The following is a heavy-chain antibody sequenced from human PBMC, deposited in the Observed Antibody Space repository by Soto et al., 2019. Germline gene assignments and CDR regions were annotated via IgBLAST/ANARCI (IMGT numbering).Heavy chain of an antibody. V-gene: IGHV3-21*01. J-gene: IGHJ6*02. CDR2: ISSSSSYI. D-gene: IGHD6-19*01. CDR3: AREHHGTLMGNSSGWYVPVVTYYYYGMDV. Sequence: GGSLRLSCAASGFTFSSYSMNWVRQAPGKGLEWVSSISSSSSYIYYADSVKGRFTISRDNAKNSLYLQMNSLRAEDTAVYYCAREHHGTLMGNSSGWYVPVVTYYYYGMDVWGQGTTVTVSS. CDR1: GFTFSSYS.